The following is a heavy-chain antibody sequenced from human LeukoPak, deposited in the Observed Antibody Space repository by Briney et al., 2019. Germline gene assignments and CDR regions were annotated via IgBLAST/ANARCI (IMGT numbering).Heavy chain of an antibody. V-gene: IGHV4-30-2*01. CDR2: IYHSGST. CDR3: ARAPGDCGGDCGGRDYYYGMDV. Sequence: KTSETLSLTCAVSGGSISSGGYSWSWIRQPPGKGLEWIGYIYHSGSTYYNPSLKSRVTISVDRSKNQFSLKLSSVTAADTAVYYCARAPGDCGGDCGGRDYYYGMDVWGQGTTVTVSS. CDR1: GGSISSGGYS. J-gene: IGHJ6*02. D-gene: IGHD2-21*02.